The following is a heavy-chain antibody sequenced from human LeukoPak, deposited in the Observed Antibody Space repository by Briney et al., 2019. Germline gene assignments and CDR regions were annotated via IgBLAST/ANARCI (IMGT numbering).Heavy chain of an antibody. D-gene: IGHD3-10*01. V-gene: IGHV4-59*01. Sequence: SETLSLTCTVSGESISGFYWTWIRQPPGKGLEWIGYIYYSGSTNYSPSLKSRVTISVDTSKNQFSLKLSSVTAADTAVYYCASAGAGYYEYWGQGTLVTVSS. CDR2: IYYSGST. J-gene: IGHJ4*02. CDR1: GESISGFY. CDR3: ASAGAGYYEY.